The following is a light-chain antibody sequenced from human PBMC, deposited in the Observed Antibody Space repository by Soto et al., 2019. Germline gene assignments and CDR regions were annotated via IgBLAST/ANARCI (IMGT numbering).Light chain of an antibody. J-gene: IGLJ2*01. CDR2: EVS. V-gene: IGLV2-8*01. Sequence: QSALTQPPSASGSPGQSVTISCTGSSSDVGGYNYVSWYQQHPGKAPKLLIYEVSKRPSGVPDRLSGSKSGNTASLTVSGLQCEDEAYYHCSPYGRRNSLVFGGGDKLTVL. CDR1: SSDVGGYNY. CDR3: SPYGRRNSLV.